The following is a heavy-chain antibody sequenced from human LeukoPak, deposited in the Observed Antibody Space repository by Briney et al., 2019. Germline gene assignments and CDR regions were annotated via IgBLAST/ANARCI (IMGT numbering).Heavy chain of an antibody. J-gene: IGHJ3*02. D-gene: IGHD6-13*01. Sequence: ASLKVSCTASGYTFTGYYMHWVRQAPGQGLEWMGWINPNSGGTNYAKKFQGRVTMSRDTSISTAYMELSRLRSDDTAVYYCARDPGMYSSEAYDIWGQGTMVTVSS. CDR1: GYTFTGYY. CDR3: ARDPGMYSSEAYDI. CDR2: INPNSGGT. V-gene: IGHV1-2*02.